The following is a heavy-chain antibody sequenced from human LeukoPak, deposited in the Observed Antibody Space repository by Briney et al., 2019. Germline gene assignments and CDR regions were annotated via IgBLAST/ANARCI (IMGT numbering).Heavy chain of an antibody. CDR2: ISYDGSNK. CDR1: GFTFSSYA. D-gene: IGHD5-12*01. CDR3: AKGSGYDTDFDY. Sequence: PGRSLRLSCAASGFTFSSYAMHWVRQAPGKGLEWVAVISYDGSNKYYADSVKGRFTISRDNSKNTLYLQMNSLRAEDTAVYYCAKGSGYDTDFDYWGQGTLVSVSS. V-gene: IGHV3-30*07. J-gene: IGHJ4*02.